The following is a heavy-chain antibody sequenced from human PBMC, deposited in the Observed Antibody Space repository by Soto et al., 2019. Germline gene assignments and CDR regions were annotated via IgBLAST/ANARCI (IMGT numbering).Heavy chain of an antibody. V-gene: IGHV3-48*01. D-gene: IGHD3-16*01. J-gene: IGHJ6*02. Sequence: PGGSLRLSCAVSGFTFSSYSMNWVRQAPGKGLEWVSYISTSSNTIYYADSVRGRFTISRDNAKNSLYLQMNSLRAEDTAVYYCAREVKAMGSMDVWGQGTTVTVSS. CDR1: GFTFSSYS. CDR3: AREVKAMGSMDV. CDR2: ISTSSNTI.